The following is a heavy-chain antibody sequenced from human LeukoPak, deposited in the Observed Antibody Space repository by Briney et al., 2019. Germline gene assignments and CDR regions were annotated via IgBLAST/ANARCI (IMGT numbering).Heavy chain of an antibody. Sequence: SETLSLTCTVSGVSISSNYWSWIRQPPGKGLEWNGLEWIGYIHANGDTNYNPSLNRRVTMSLDSSRRRLSLNLSSLTAADTAVYFCAGYDHSNYLAYWGQGILVTVSS. V-gene: IGHV4-4*08. CDR3: AGYDHSNYLAY. D-gene: IGHD4-11*01. CDR2: IHANGDT. J-gene: IGHJ4*02. CDR1: GVSISSNY.